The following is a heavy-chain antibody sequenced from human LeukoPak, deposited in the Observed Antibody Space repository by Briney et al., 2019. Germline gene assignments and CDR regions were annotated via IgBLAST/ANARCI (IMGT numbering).Heavy chain of an antibody. Sequence: GGSLRLSCAASGFTFSSYAMSWVRQAPGKGLEWVSVISGSGDNTDYADSVKGRFTISRDNSRNTVYLQMSSLRAEDTAVYYCARESWTRHAFDIWGQGTMVTVSS. J-gene: IGHJ3*02. CDR3: ARESWTRHAFDI. CDR1: GFTFSSYA. V-gene: IGHV3-23*01. D-gene: IGHD3-16*02. CDR2: ISGSGDNT.